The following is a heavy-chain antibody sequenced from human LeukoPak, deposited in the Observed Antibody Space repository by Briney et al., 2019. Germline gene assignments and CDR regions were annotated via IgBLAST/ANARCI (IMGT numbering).Heavy chain of an antibody. CDR3: ARSRNYCSGGSCCPRPFDY. CDR2: IIPIFGTA. V-gene: IGHV1-69*13. D-gene: IGHD2-15*01. CDR1: GGTFSSYA. J-gene: IGHJ4*02. Sequence: SVKVSCKASGGTFSSYAISWVRQAPGQGLEWMGGIIPIFGTANYAQKFQGRVTITADESTSTAYMELSSLRSEDTAVYYCARSRNYCSGGSCCPRPFDYWGQGTLVTVSS.